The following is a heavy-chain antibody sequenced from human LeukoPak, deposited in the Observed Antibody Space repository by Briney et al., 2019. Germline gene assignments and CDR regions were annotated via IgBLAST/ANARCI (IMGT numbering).Heavy chain of an antibody. D-gene: IGHD3-10*01. J-gene: IGHJ4*02. CDR1: GFTLSSYA. CDR2: ISGSGGST. V-gene: IGHV3-23*01. CDR3: AKLEGITMVRGANDY. Sequence: PGGSLRLSCAASGFTLSSYAMSWVRQAPGKGLEWVSAISGSGGSTYYANSVKGRFTISRDNSKNTLYLQMNSLRAEDTAVYYCAKLEGITMVRGANDYWGQGTLVTVSS.